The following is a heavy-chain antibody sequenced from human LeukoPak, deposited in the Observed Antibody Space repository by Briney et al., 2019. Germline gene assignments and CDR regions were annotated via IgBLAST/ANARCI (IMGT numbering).Heavy chain of an antibody. Sequence: PGGSLRLSCAASGFTFSSYSMNWVRQAPGKGLEWVSSISSSGSYIYYADSVKGRFTISRANAKSSLDLHMNIQRAEDTAVYTFAKGLRGEFSCLDYWGQGTLVTVSS. CDR3: AKGLRGEFSCLDY. CDR1: GFTFSSYS. D-gene: IGHD3-16*02. J-gene: IGHJ4*02. V-gene: IGHV3-21*01. CDR2: ISSSGSYI.